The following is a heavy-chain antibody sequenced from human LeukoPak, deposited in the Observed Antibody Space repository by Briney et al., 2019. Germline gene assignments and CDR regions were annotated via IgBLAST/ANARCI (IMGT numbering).Heavy chain of an antibody. D-gene: IGHD6-13*01. CDR1: GFTFSSYG. V-gene: IGHV3-23*01. J-gene: IGHJ4*02. Sequence: GRSPRLSCAASGFTFSSYGMHWVRQAPGKGLEWVSAISGSGGSTYYADSVKGRFTISRDNSKNTLYLQMNSLRAEDTAVYYCAKEGVVGIAAPFDYWGQGTLVTVSS. CDR3: AKEGVVGIAAPFDY. CDR2: ISGSGGST.